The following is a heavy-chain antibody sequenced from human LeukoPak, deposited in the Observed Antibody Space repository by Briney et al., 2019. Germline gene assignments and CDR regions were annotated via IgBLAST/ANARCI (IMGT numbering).Heavy chain of an antibody. CDR3: ARGPDYGDLNPHDY. CDR2: INHSGST. J-gene: IGHJ4*02. D-gene: IGHD4-17*01. Sequence: SQTLSLTCAVYGGSFSGYYWSWISQPPGKGLEWIGEINHSGSTNYNPSLKSRVTISVDTSKNQFSLKLSSVTAADTAVYYCARGPDYGDLNPHDYWGQGTLVTVSS. CDR1: GGSFSGYY. V-gene: IGHV4-34*01.